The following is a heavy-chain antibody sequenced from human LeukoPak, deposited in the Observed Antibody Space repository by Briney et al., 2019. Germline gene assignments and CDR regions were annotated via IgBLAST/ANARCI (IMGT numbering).Heavy chain of an antibody. CDR2: ISSSGSTI. J-gene: IGHJ2*01. CDR1: GFTFSSYE. D-gene: IGHD4-11*01. V-gene: IGHV3-48*03. CDR3: ARDRYSAIRASGWYFDL. Sequence: KAGGSLRLSCAASGFTFSSYEMNWVRQAPGKELEWVSYISSSGSTIYYADSVKGQFTISRDNAKNSLYLQMNSLRAEDTAVYYCARDRYSAIRASGWYFDLWGRGTLVTVSS.